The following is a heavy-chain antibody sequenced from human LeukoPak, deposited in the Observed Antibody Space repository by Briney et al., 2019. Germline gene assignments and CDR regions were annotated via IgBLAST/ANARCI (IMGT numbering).Heavy chain of an antibody. D-gene: IGHD3-3*01. CDR1: GFTVSSNY. Sequence: GGSLRLSCAASGFTVSSNYMSWVRQTPGKGLEWVSVIYSGGGTYYADSVKGRFTISRDNSKNTLYLQMNSLRAEDTAVYYCARARSPDYDFWSGYPAVLSAFDIWGQGTMVTVSS. CDR3: ARARSPDYDFWSGYPAVLSAFDI. CDR2: IYSGGGT. V-gene: IGHV3-66*01. J-gene: IGHJ3*02.